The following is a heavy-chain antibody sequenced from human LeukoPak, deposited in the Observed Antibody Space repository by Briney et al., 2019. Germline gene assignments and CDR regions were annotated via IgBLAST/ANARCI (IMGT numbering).Heavy chain of an antibody. J-gene: IGHJ5*02. CDR2: FDPEDGET. V-gene: IGHV1-24*01. Sequence: ASVTVSCTVSGYTLTELSMHWVRQAPGKGLEWMGGFDPEDGETIYAQKFQGRVTMTEDTSTDTAYMELSSLRSEDTAVYYCAAAAAGTFPHSWGQGTLVTVSS. CDR1: GYTLTELS. CDR3: AAAAAGTFPHS. D-gene: IGHD6-13*01.